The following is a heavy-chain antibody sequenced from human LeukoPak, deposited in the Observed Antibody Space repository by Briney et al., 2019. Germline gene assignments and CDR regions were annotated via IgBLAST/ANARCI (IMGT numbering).Heavy chain of an antibody. J-gene: IGHJ4*02. CDR2: ISSSSSYT. CDR3: ARDGGIIDY. Sequence: PVGPLRLSCASSLFTFSDYDMNWIRQAPGKEMEWVSYISSSSSYTKYADSVKGRFTISRDNAKNSLYLQMNSLRAEDTAVYYCARDGGIIDYWGQGTLVTVSS. CDR1: LFTFSDYD. D-gene: IGHD3-16*01. V-gene: IGHV3-11*05.